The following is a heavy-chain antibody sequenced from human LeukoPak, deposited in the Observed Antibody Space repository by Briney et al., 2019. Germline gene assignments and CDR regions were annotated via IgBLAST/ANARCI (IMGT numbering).Heavy chain of an antibody. J-gene: IGHJ6*03. Sequence: TSETLSLTCAVSGYSISSGYYWGWIRQPPGKGLEWIGSIYHSGSTYYNPSLKSRVTISVDTSKNQFSLKLSSVTAADTAVYYCARAPRIAARPRDRYMDVWGKGTTVTVSS. D-gene: IGHD6-6*01. V-gene: IGHV4-38-2*01. CDR1: GYSISSGYY. CDR2: IYHSGST. CDR3: ARAPRIAARPRDRYMDV.